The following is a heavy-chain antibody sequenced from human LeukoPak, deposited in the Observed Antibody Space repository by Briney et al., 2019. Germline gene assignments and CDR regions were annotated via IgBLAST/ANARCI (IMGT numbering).Heavy chain of an antibody. D-gene: IGHD6-19*01. V-gene: IGHV4-4*07. CDR2: IYTSGST. CDR3: ARDGANIAARPGIAVAGNGAYFDY. CDR1: GGSISSYY. J-gene: IGHJ4*02. Sequence: PSETLSPTCTVSGGSISSYYWSWIRQPAGKGLEWIGRIYTSGSTNYNPSLKSRVTMSVDTSKNQFSLKLSSVTAADTAVYYCARDGANIAARPGIAVAGNGAYFDYWGQGTLVIVSS.